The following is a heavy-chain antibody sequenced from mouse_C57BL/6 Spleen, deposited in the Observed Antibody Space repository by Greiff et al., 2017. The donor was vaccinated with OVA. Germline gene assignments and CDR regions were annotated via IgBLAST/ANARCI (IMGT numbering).Heavy chain of an antibody. Sequence: QVQLKESGPGLVQPSQSLSITCTVSGFSLTSSGVHWVRQSPGKGLAWLGVIWSGGSTDYNAAFISRLSISKDNSKSQVFFKMNSLQADDTAIYYCARSSYGSSLYYAMDYWGQGTSVTVSS. D-gene: IGHD1-1*01. V-gene: IGHV2-2*01. CDR1: GFSLTSSG. CDR3: ARSSYGSSLYYAMDY. CDR2: IWSGGST. J-gene: IGHJ4*01.